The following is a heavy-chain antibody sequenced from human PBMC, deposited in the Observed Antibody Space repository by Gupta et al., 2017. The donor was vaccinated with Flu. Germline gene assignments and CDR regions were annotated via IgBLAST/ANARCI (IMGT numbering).Heavy chain of an antibody. D-gene: IGHD2-15*01. J-gene: IGHJ6*02. CDR2: IRKDGSNK. CDR3: ARDMRVDGMDV. Sequence: QVQLVESGGGVVKPGRSLRLSCTASGFTFRSHGMHWVRQAPGKGLEWVGVIRKDGSNKYYADSVKGRFTISRDNSENTLYLQMYSLRVEDTAVYYCARDMRVDGMDVWGQGTTVTVSS. V-gene: IGHV3-33*01. CDR1: GFTFRSHG.